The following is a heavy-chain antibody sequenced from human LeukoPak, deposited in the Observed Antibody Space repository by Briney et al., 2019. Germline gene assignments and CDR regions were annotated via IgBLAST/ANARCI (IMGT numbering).Heavy chain of an antibody. CDR3: ARVRRFLEWLFPGGYYYYGMDV. CDR1: GYTFTSYD. V-gene: IGHV1-8*01. Sequence: GASVKVSCKASGYTFTSYDINWVRQATGQGLKWMGWMNPNSGNTGYAQKFQGRVTMTRNTSISTAYMELSSLRSEDTAVYYCARVRRFLEWLFPGGYYYYGMDVWGQGTTVTVSS. CDR2: MNPNSGNT. D-gene: IGHD3-3*01. J-gene: IGHJ6*02.